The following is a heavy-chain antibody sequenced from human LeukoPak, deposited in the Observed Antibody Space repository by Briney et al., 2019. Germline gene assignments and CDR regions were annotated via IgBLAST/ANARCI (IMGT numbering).Heavy chain of an antibody. Sequence: GGSLRLSCAASGFTFSSYSINWVRQAPGKGLEWVSSISSSSSYIYYADSVKGRFTISRDNAKNSLYLQMNSLRAEDTAVYYCARPDSGGNSDYWGQGTLVTVSP. CDR1: GFTFSSYS. J-gene: IGHJ4*02. V-gene: IGHV3-21*01. CDR3: ARPDSGGNSDY. D-gene: IGHD4-23*01. CDR2: ISSSSSYI.